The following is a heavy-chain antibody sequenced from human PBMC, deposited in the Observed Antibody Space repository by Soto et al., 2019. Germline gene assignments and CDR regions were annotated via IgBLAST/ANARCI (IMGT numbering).Heavy chain of an antibody. CDR2: IIPIFGTT. D-gene: IGHD2-15*01. CDR1: GGTFSNYA. J-gene: IGHJ5*02. CDR3: AKDGGREGYFGNWFDP. V-gene: IGHV1-69*15. Sequence: QVKLVQSGAEVKKPGSSVKVSGKASGGTFSNYAITWVRQAPGQGLEWLGRIIPIFGTTDYAQKFQGRVTITADESTTTAYMELSSLRSDDTAVYYCAKDGGREGYFGNWFDPWGQGTLVTVSS.